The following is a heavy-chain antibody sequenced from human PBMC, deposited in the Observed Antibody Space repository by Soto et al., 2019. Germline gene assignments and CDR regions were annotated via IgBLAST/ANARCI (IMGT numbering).Heavy chain of an antibody. CDR1: GFTFKTHA. D-gene: IGHD1-26*01. Sequence: QVQLVESGGGVVQPGTSLRLSCAASGFTFKTHAMHWVRQAPGKGLEWMAVIAYDGNEKFYADSVKGRFTISRDNSKNALELQINTLRNEDTAVYYCGKDVGDYVPYYYGVDVWGQGTTVTVSS. CDR3: GKDVGDYVPYYYGVDV. CDR2: IAYDGNEK. V-gene: IGHV3-30*18. J-gene: IGHJ6*02.